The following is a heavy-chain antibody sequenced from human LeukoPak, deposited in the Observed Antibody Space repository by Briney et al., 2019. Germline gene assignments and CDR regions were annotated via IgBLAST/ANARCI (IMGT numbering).Heavy chain of an antibody. CDR2: LSGSGITT. Sequence: PGGSLRLSCAASGFTFSNSAMSWVRQAPGKGLEWVSTLSGSGITTYYADSVKGRFTISRDNSKNTLYPQMNSLRAEDTAVYYCAKGIYSSGWSYFDCWGHGTLVTFSS. J-gene: IGHJ4*01. CDR1: GFTFSNSA. D-gene: IGHD6-19*01. V-gene: IGHV3-23*01. CDR3: AKGIYSSGWSYFDC.